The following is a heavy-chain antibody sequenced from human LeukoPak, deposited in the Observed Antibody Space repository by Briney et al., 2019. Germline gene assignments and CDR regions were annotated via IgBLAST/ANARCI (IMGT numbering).Heavy chain of an antibody. CDR2: IYYTGST. CDR1: GGSINSYY. Sequence: SETLSLTCTVSGGSINSYYWSWIRQPPGKGLEWIGCIYYTGSTNYNPSLTSRVTISVDTSKNQFSLQLTSVAAADTAVYYCARHWYGGSYLFDYWGQGTLVTVSS. D-gene: IGHD1-26*01. CDR3: ARHWYGGSYLFDY. J-gene: IGHJ4*02. V-gene: IGHV4-59*08.